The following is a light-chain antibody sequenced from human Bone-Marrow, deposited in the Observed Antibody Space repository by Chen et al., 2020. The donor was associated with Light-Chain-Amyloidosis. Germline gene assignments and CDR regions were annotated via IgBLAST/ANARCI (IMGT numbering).Light chain of an antibody. J-gene: IGLJ3*02. CDR2: EDD. CDR1: SGRIATNY. Sequence: NFMLTQPHSVSESPGKTVIITCTRSSGRIATNYVQRYQQRPGSSPTTVIYEDDQRPSGVPDRFSGSNDRSSNSASLPLSGLQTEDEADYYCQSYQGSSQGVFGGGTKLTVL. V-gene: IGLV6-57*01. CDR3: QSYQGSSQGV.